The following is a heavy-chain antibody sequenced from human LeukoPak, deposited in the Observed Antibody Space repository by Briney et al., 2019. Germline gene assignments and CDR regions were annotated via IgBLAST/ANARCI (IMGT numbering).Heavy chain of an antibody. V-gene: IGHV4-34*01. CDR1: GGSFSGYY. CDR2: INHSGST. Sequence: PSETLSLTCAVYGGSFSGYYWSWIRQPPGKGLEWIGEINHSGSTSYNPSLKSRVTISVDTSKNQFSLKLSSVTAADTAVYYCARGSITMVRGIDYWGQGTLVTVSS. CDR3: ARGSITMVRGIDY. J-gene: IGHJ4*02. D-gene: IGHD3-10*01.